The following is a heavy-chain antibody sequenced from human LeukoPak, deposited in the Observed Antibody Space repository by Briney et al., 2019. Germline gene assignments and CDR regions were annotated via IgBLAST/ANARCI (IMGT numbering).Heavy chain of an antibody. CDR1: GFTFSRYA. CDR2: ISDDGTFT. CDR3: ARDPYRDAPDYFDY. Sequence: GGSLRLSCAASGFTFSRYAMHWVRQAPGKGLEWVAVISDDGTFTLYGDSVRGRFTISRDSSRNTLYLQMNSLRPEDTAVYYCARDPYRDAPDYFDYWGQGTLVTVSS. V-gene: IGHV3-30-3*01. J-gene: IGHJ4*02. D-gene: IGHD1-14*01.